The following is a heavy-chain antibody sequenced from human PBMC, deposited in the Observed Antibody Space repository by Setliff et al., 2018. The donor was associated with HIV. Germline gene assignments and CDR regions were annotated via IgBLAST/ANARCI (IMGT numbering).Heavy chain of an antibody. J-gene: IGHJ6*03. V-gene: IGHV1-2*04. CDR2: INPNSGGT. CDR3: ARGPVVTVRWWYYYYYMDV. Sequence: GASVKISCKASGYTFTGYYMHWVRQAPGQGLEWMGWINPNSGGTNYAQKFQGWVTMTRDTSTSTAYMELSRLRSDDTAVYYCARGPVVTVRWWYYYYYMDVWGKGTTVTVSS. D-gene: IGHD2-15*01. CDR1: GYTFTGYY.